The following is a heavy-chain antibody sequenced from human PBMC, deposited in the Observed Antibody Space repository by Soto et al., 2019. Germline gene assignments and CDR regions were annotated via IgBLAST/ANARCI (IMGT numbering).Heavy chain of an antibody. CDR3: VRSRFVALGVTLVDY. D-gene: IGHD3-16*01. V-gene: IGHV3-66*01. J-gene: IGHJ4*02. CDR1: GFTVSNNY. Sequence: EVQLVESGGGLVQPGGSLRLSCAASGFTVSNNYINWVRQAPGKGLEWVSIIYSGGSTYYADSVKGRFTISRDNSKNTLYLPMTSLRAEDTAGYYCVRSRFVALGVTLVDYWGQGTLVTVSS. CDR2: IYSGGST.